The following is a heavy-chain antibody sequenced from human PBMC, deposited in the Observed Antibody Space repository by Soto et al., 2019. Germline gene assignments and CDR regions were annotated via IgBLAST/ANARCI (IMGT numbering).Heavy chain of an antibody. D-gene: IGHD5-12*01. CDR2: IIPLFGKA. CDR1: GGTFSTFA. CDR3: AKGFYSGYDYGHFDY. J-gene: IGHJ4*02. V-gene: IGHV1-69*06. Sequence: ASVKVSCKAPGGTFSTFAFHWVRQAPGQGLESMGGIIPLFGKANYAQKFQGRVTFSADRSTTTVFMEVNRLRSDDTALYYCAKGFYSGYDYGHFDYWGQRTLVPVSS.